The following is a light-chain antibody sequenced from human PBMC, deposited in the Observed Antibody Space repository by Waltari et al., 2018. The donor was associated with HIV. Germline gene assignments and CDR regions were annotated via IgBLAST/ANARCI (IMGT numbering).Light chain of an antibody. CDR2: EVS. V-gene: IGLV2-14*01. J-gene: IGLJ3*02. Sequence: QSAPTQPASVSGSPGQSITISCTGTTSDVGGYNHVSWYQQHPGKAPKLMIYEVSNRPSGVSNRLSGSKSGNTASLTISGLQAEDEADYYCSSYTSSSTVVFGGGTKLTVL. CDR3: SSYTSSSTVV. CDR1: TSDVGGYNH.